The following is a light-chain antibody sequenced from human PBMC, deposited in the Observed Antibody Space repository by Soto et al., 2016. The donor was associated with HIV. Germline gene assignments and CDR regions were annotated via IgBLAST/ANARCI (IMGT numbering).Light chain of an antibody. J-gene: IGKJ1*01. CDR1: QGIYNS. Sequence: IQMTQSPSSLSASIGDRVTITCRASQGIYNSLAWYRQSPGKAPKLLVYVASTLQSGVPSRFSGSGSGTDFTLTISSVQPEDFATYYCQQANSFPRTFGQGTKVEIK. CDR2: VAS. V-gene: IGKV1-12*01. CDR3: QQANSFPRT.